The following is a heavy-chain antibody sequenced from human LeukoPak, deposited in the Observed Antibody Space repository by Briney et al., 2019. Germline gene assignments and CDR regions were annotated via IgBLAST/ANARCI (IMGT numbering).Heavy chain of an antibody. CDR2: INHSGST. D-gene: IGHD6-19*01. J-gene: IGHJ4*02. CDR1: GGSISGYY. CDR3: ARDRSSRSGWYY. Sequence: SETLSLTCTVSGGSISGYYWSWIRQPPGKGLEWIGEINHSGSTNYNPSLKSRVTISVDTSKNQFSLKLSSVTAADTAVYYCARDRSSRSGWYYWGQGTLVTVSS. V-gene: IGHV4-34*01.